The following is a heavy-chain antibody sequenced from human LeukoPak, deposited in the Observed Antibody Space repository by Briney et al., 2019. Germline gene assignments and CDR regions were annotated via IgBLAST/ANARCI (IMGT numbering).Heavy chain of an antibody. Sequence: GASVTVSCKTSGYTFTDYYMHLVRRAPGQGLEWMGWMNPNTGDTNYAQKFQGWVTMTRDTSINTAYMELSRLTSDDTAIYYCARGAFLLAAAGQGGMDVWGQGTTVTVSS. V-gene: IGHV1-2*04. CDR3: ARGAFLLAAAGQGGMDV. CDR2: MNPNTGDT. CDR1: GYTFTDYY. D-gene: IGHD6-13*01. J-gene: IGHJ6*02.